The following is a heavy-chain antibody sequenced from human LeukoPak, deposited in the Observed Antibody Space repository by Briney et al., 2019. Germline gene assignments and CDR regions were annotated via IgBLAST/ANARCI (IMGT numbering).Heavy chain of an antibody. CDR1: GYSISSGYY. CDR2: IYHSGST. CDR3: ARGRITIFGVVIDRDYYFDY. D-gene: IGHD3-3*01. J-gene: IGHJ4*02. V-gene: IGHV4-38-2*02. Sequence: KPSETLSLTCTVSGYSISSGYYWGWIRQPPGKGLEWIGSIYHSGSTYYNPSLKSRVTISVDTSKNQISLKLSSVTAADTAVYYCARGRITIFGVVIDRDYYFDYWGQGTLVTVSS.